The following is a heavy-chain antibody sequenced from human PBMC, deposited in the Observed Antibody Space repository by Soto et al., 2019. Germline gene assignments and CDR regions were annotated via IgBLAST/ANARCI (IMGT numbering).Heavy chain of an antibody. CDR1: GGSISSSSYY. CDR3: ARQYYDYIWGSYRSSWFDP. Sequence: SETLSLTCTVSGGSISSSSYYWGWIRQPPGKGLEWIGSIYYSGSTYYNPSLKSRVTISVDTSKNQFSLKLSSVTAADTAVYYCARQYYDYIWGSYRSSWFDPWGQGTLVTVSS. V-gene: IGHV4-39*01. D-gene: IGHD3-16*02. CDR2: IYYSGST. J-gene: IGHJ5*02.